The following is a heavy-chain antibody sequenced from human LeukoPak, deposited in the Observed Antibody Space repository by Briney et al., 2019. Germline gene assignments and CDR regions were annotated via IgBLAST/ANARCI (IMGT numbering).Heavy chain of an antibody. CDR3: ARRPLSTSQAFDT. D-gene: IGHD2-2*01. Sequence: SETLSLTCAVYGGSFSGYYWSWIRQPPGKGLEWIGEINHSGSTNYNPSLKSRVTISVDTSKNQFSLKLSSVTAADTAVYYCARRPLSTSQAFDTWGQGTMVTVSS. CDR1: GGSFSGYY. J-gene: IGHJ3*02. V-gene: IGHV4-34*01. CDR2: INHSGST.